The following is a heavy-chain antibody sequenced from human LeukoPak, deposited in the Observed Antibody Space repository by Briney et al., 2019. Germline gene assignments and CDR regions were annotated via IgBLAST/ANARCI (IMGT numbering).Heavy chain of an antibody. J-gene: IGHJ1*01. CDR1: GFTFSSYA. CDR3: AKETPLGTGSIQH. Sequence: PGGSLRLSCAASGFTFSSYAMNWVRQAPGKGLQWVSTISGSGGSTYYADSVKGRFTISRDNSKNTLYLQMSSLRAEDTAVYYCAKETPLGTGSIQHWGQGTLVTVSS. V-gene: IGHV3-23*01. CDR2: ISGSGGST. D-gene: IGHD7-27*01.